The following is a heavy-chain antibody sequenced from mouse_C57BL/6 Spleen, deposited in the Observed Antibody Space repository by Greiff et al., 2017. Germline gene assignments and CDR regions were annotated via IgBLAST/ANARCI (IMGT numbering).Heavy chain of an antibody. D-gene: IGHD2-5*01. Sequence: EVQLVESGGDLVKPGGSLKLSCAASGFTFSSYGMSWVRQTPDKRLEWVATISSGGSYTYYPDSVKGRFTISRDNAKNTLYLQMSSLKSEDTAMYYCARHEGDSNYYYAMDYWGQGTSVTVSS. CDR2: ISSGGSYT. J-gene: IGHJ4*01. CDR3: ARHEGDSNYYYAMDY. V-gene: IGHV5-6*01. CDR1: GFTFSSYG.